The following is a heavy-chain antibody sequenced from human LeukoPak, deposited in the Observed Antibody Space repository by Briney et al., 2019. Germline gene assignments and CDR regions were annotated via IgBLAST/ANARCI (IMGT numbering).Heavy chain of an antibody. D-gene: IGHD1-26*01. CDR1: GDSVSSNSDA. V-gene: IGHV6-1*01. Sequence: SQTLSLTCAISGDSVSSNSDAWNWIRQSPSRGLEWLGRTYYRSKWYYDYAVAVKSRISINPDTSKNHCSLQLSSVTPEDTAVYYCARDPVGGSTIFDYWGQGTLVTVSS. CDR3: ARDPVGGSTIFDY. CDR2: TYYRSKWYY. J-gene: IGHJ4*02.